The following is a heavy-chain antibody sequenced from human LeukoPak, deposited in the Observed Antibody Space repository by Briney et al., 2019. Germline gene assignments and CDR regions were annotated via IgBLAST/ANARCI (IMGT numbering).Heavy chain of an antibody. Sequence: GGSLRLSCAASGFTFSNYGMHWVRQAPGKGLEWVAVISYDGSNKYYADSVKGRFTLSRDNSKNMLYLQMNSLRPEDTAVYYCARRYSNTWYYFDYCGQGTLVTVSS. J-gene: IGHJ4*02. CDR1: GFTFSNYG. D-gene: IGHD6-13*01. CDR3: ARRYSNTWYYFDY. CDR2: ISYDGSNK. V-gene: IGHV3-30*03.